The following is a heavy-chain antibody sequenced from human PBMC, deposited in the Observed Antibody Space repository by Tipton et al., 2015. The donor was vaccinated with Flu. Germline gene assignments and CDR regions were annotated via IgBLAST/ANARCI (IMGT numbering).Heavy chain of an antibody. CDR1: GFTFSSYE. J-gene: IGHJ4*02. Sequence: GSLRLSCAASGFTFSSYEMNWVRQVPGKGLEWLSYISSSGNTMSYADSVRGQFTISRDNTKKSLYLQLNSLRAEDTAIYYRATLTGDDYWGQGIMVTVSS. CDR3: ATLTGDDY. D-gene: IGHD7-27*01. V-gene: IGHV3-48*03. CDR2: ISSSGNTM.